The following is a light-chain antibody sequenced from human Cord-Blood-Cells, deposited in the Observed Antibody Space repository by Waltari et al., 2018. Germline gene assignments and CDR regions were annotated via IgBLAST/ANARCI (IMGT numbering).Light chain of an antibody. CDR2: AAS. J-gene: IGKJ2*01. CDR3: QQSYSTPLYT. CDR1: QSISSY. Sequence: DIQMTQSPSSLSASVGDRVTITCRASQSISSYLNWYQQQPGKAPKLLIYAASSLQSGVPSRCSGSGSWTEVTLTISSRQPEDFATDYCQQSYSTPLYTFGQGTKLEIK. V-gene: IGKV1-39*01.